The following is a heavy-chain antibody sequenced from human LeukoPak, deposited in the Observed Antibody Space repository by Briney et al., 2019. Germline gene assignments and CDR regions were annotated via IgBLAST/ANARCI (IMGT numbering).Heavy chain of an antibody. J-gene: IGHJ3*02. CDR1: GGSISSGSYY. D-gene: IGHD4-11*01. CDR3: ARGSDYRRNDAFDI. V-gene: IGHV4-61*02. CDR2: IYTSGST. Sequence: PSQTLSLTCTVSGGSISSGSYYWSWIRQPAGKGLEWIGRIYTSGSTNYNPSLKSRVTISVDTSKNQFSLKLSSVTAADTAVYYCARGSDYRRNDAFDIWGQGTMVTVSS.